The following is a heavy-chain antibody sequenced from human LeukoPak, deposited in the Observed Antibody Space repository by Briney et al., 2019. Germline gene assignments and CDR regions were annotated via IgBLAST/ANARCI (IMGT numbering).Heavy chain of an antibody. CDR2: IYYSGST. Sequence: PSETLSLTCTVSGGSISSGDYYWSWIRQPPGKGLEWIGYIYYSGSTYYNPSLKSRVTISVDTSKNQFSLKLCSVTAADTAVYYCARTSRHFYGSGTNLTPWPAGMDVWGQGTTVTVSS. J-gene: IGHJ6*02. CDR1: GGSISSGDYY. CDR3: ARTSRHFYGSGTNLTPWPAGMDV. V-gene: IGHV4-30-4*01. D-gene: IGHD3-10*01.